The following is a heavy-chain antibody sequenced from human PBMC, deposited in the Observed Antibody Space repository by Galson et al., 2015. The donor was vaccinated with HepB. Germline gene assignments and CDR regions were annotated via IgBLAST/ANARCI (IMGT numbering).Heavy chain of an antibody. CDR2: ISAYNGNT. CDR1: GYTFTSYG. J-gene: IGHJ4*02. CDR3: AREDTAMGLVYFDY. D-gene: IGHD5-18*01. V-gene: IGHV1-18*04. Sequence: SVKVSCKASGYTFTSYGISWVRQAPGQGLEWMGWISAYNGNTNYAQKLQGRVTMTTDTSTSTAYMELRSLRSDDTAVYYCAREDTAMGLVYFDYWGQGTLVTVSS.